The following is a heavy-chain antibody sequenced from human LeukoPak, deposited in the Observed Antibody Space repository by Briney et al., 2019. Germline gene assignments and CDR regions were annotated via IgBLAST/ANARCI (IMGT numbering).Heavy chain of an antibody. CDR3: ATDNERPSHGVNVAY. Sequence: GGSLRLSCAASGSTFSNAWMSWVRQAPGKGLEWVGRIKSKTDGGTTDYAAPVKGRFTISRDDSKNTLYLQMNSLKTEDTAVYYCATDNERPSHGVNVAYWGQGTLVTVSS. D-gene: IGHD2-8*01. J-gene: IGHJ4*02. V-gene: IGHV3-15*01. CDR1: GSTFSNAW. CDR2: IKSKTDGGTT.